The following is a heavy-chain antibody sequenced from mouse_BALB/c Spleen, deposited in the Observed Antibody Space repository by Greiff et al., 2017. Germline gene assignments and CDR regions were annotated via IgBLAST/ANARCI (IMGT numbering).Heavy chain of an antibody. J-gene: IGHJ1*01. CDR3: TRKEVYYGSSYGYFDV. D-gene: IGHD1-1*01. V-gene: IGHV1-5*01. CDR1: GYSFTSYW. CDR2: IYPGNSDT. Sequence: EVQLQQSGTVLARPGASVKMSCKASGYSFTSYWMHWVKQRPGQGLEWIGAIYPGNSDTSYNQKFKGKAKLTAVTSASTAYMELSSLTNADSAVYYCTRKEVYYGSSYGYFDVWGAGTTVTVSS.